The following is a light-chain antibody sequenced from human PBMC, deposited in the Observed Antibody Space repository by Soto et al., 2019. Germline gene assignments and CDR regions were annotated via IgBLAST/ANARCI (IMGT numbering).Light chain of an antibody. CDR1: QAITDR. J-gene: IGKJ2*01. V-gene: IGKV1-16*01. CDR2: DAS. CDR3: QAYGNYPYT. Sequence: DIPMTQSPSSLSASVGDRVTLTCRASQAITDRLTWFQQKPGKAPKSLIYDASTLQYGVPSRFSGGGSGTDVTLTISSLQPEDSATYYCQAYGNYPYTFGLGTKLEIK.